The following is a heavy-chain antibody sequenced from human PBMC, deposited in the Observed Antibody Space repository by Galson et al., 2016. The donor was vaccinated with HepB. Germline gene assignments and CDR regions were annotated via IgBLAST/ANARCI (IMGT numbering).Heavy chain of an antibody. CDR1: GFSVSQNY. J-gene: IGHJ4*02. CDR2: IYSGNNA. CDR3: ARAGSRVGFYLRFGFFDS. Sequence: SLRLSCAVSGFSVSQNYMTWVRQAPGKGLGWLSVIYSGNNAYYADSVNGRFTISRDNFRNTLHLQINSLRAEDTAVYYCARAGSRVGFYLRFGFFDSWGQGTLVTVSS. D-gene: IGHD3-10*01. V-gene: IGHV3-53*01.